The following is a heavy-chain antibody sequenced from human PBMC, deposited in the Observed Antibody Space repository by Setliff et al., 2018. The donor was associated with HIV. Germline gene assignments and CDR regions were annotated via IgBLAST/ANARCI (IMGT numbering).Heavy chain of an antibody. J-gene: IGHJ4*02. CDR1: GFIFSNSW. CDR2: IKQDGSKK. Sequence: PGGSLRLSCAASGFIFSNSWMSWVRQAPGKGLEWVANIKQDGSKKNYVESVKGRFTISRDNAKNSRYLQMNSLRAEDTAVYYCASGDYFNCWGQGTLVTVSS. V-gene: IGHV3-7*01. D-gene: IGHD3-10*01. CDR3: ASGDYFNC.